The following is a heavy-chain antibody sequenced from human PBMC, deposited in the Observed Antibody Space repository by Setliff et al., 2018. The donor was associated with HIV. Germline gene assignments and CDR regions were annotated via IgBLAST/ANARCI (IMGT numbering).Heavy chain of an antibody. CDR1: GYTLTTYG. CDR3: ARVGSYWSTFDY. J-gene: IGHJ4*02. V-gene: IGHV7-4-1*02. Sequence: ASVKVSCKASGYTLTTYGISWVRQAPGQGPEWMGWINTETGNPMYAQGLRGRLVFSLDTSVNTAYLQINSLKAEDTAMYYCARVGSYWSTFDYWGQGALVTVSS. CDR2: INTETGNP. D-gene: IGHD2-8*02.